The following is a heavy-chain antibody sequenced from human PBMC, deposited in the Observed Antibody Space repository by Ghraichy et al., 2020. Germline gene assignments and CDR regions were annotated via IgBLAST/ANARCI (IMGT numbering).Heavy chain of an antibody. V-gene: IGHV3-23*01. Sequence: LSLTCAASGFTFSIYAMSWVRQAPGKGLEWVSTISGSGGSTYYADSVKGRFTISRDNSKNTLYLQMNSLRAEDTAVYYCAKRPSSGWSTFDYWGQGTLVTVSS. J-gene: IGHJ4*02. CDR2: ISGSGGST. CDR1: GFTFSIYA. D-gene: IGHD6-19*01. CDR3: AKRPSSGWSTFDY.